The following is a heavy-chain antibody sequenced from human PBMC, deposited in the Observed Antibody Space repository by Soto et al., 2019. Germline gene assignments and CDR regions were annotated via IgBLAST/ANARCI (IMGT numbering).Heavy chain of an antibody. CDR3: ARALELLVYFDY. Sequence: QVQLVQSGAEVKKPGASAKVSCKASGYTFTSYYMHWVRQAPGQGLEWMGIINPSGGSTSYAQKFQGRVTMTRDTSTSTVYMKLSSLRSEDTAVYYCARALELLVYFDYWGQGTLVTVSS. D-gene: IGHD1-7*01. CDR2: INPSGGST. CDR1: GYTFTSYY. J-gene: IGHJ4*02. V-gene: IGHV1-46*01.